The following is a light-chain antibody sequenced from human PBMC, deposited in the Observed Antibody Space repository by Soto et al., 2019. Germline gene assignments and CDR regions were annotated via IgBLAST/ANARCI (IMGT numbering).Light chain of an antibody. CDR1: SSNVGGYNY. CDR3: CSYAGSFTLGV. V-gene: IGLV2-11*01. CDR2: DVS. J-gene: IGLJ2*01. Sequence: QSALTQPRSVSGSPGQSVTISCTGTSSNVGGYNYVSWYQQQTGKAPKLMIYDVSKRPSGVPDRFSGSKSGNTASLTISGLQAEDEAGYYCCSYAGSFTLGVFGGGTQVTVL.